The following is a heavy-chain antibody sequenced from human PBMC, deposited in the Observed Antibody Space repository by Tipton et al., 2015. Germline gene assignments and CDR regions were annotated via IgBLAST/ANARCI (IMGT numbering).Heavy chain of an antibody. D-gene: IGHD3-10*01. CDR3: AEKRGYFGGHGMDV. CDR2: ISGSGAST. Sequence: SLRLSCAASEFTFSSYAMSWARQAPGKGLEWVSGISGSGASTYYVDSVKGRFTISRDNAKNTLFLQMNSLRVEDTAVYYCAEKRGYFGGHGMDVWGQGTTVTVSS. V-gene: IGHV3-23*01. CDR1: EFTFSSYA. J-gene: IGHJ6*02.